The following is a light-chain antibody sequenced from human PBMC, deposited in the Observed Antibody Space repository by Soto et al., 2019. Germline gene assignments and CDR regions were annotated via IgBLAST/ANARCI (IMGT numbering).Light chain of an antibody. V-gene: IGKV1-39*01. Sequence: DILMTQSPSSLSASVGDRVTITCRASQSISTQLNWYQHKPGKAPQLLIYAASILQSGVPSRFSGSGSGTHFTLTISSLRPEDFATYYCQQSYNEPQLTFGGGTKVEIK. CDR2: AAS. CDR3: QQSYNEPQLT. CDR1: QSISTQ. J-gene: IGKJ4*01.